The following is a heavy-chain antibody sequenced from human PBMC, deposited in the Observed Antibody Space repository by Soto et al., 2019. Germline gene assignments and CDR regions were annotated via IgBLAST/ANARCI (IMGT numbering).Heavy chain of an antibody. CDR3: ARHSGPYSSTSPVGY. D-gene: IGHD6-19*01. V-gene: IGHV5-10-1*01. CDR1: GYSFTTYW. J-gene: IGHJ4*02. Sequence: PGESLKISCQGSGYSFTTYWISWVRQMPGKGLEWMGRIDPSDSYTTYSPSFQGHVTISVDKSISTAYLQWSSLKASDSATYYCARHSGPYSSTSPVGYWGQGTLVTVSS. CDR2: IDPSDSYT.